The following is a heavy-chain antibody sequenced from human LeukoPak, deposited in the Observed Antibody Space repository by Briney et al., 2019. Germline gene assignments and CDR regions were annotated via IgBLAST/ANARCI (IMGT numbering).Heavy chain of an antibody. V-gene: IGHV4-61*01. CDR2: IYYSGST. D-gene: IGHD1-26*01. Sequence: SETLSLTCTVSGGSVSSGSYYWSWIRQPPGKGLEWIGYIYYSGSTNYNPSLKSRVTISVDTSKNQLSLKLSSVTAADTAVYYCASNLSGSYYNWFDPWGQGTLVTVSS. J-gene: IGHJ5*02. CDR3: ASNLSGSYYNWFDP. CDR1: GGSVSSGSYY.